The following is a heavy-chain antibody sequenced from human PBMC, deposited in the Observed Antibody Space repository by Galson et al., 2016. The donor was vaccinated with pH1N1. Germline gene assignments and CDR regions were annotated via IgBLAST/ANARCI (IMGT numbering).Heavy chain of an antibody. Sequence: NYNPSLKSRVTISVDTSKNQFSLKLNSGTAADTAVYYCASDRITGTTEGIYFHYGMDGWGQGTTVTVSS. D-gene: IGHD1-7*01. J-gene: IGHJ6*02. V-gene: IGHV4-59*01. CDR3: ASDRITGTTEGIYFHYGMDG.